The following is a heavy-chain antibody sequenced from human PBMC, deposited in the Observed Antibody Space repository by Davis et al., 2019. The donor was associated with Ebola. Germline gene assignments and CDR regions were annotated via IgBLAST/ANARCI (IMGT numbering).Heavy chain of an antibody. J-gene: IGHJ4*02. CDR2: IRYDGSNK. D-gene: IGHD6-6*01. Sequence: PGGSLRLSCAASGFTFSSYGMHWVRQAPGKGLEWVAFIRYDGSNKYYADSVKGRFTISRDNSKNTLYLQMNSLRAEDTAVYYCAKGLEYSSSFFDYWGQGTLVTVSS. CDR1: GFTFSSYG. V-gene: IGHV3-30*02. CDR3: AKGLEYSSSFFDY.